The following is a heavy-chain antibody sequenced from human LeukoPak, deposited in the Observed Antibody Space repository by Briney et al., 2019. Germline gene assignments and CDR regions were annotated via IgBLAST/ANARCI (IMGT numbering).Heavy chain of an antibody. D-gene: IGHD6-13*01. V-gene: IGHV4-39*01. CDR3: ARGGPLEQQLVRGYY. CDR2: LYYSGST. CDR1: GGSISSSSYY. J-gene: IGHJ4*02. Sequence: SETLSLTCSVSGGSISSSSYYWGWIRQPPGEGLEWIGSLYYSGSTYYNASLKSRVTISVDTYKNQFSLKLSSVTAADTAVYYCARGGPLEQQLVRGYYWGQGTLVTVSS.